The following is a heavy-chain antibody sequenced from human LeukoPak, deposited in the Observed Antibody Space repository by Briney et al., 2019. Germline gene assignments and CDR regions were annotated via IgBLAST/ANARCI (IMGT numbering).Heavy chain of an antibody. V-gene: IGHV3-23*01. D-gene: IGHD1-1*01. CDR3: AKELERTLLEY. CDR2: ISGSGGTT. Sequence: PGGSLRLSGAASGFTFSRYGMTWVRQAPGKGLEWVSVISGSGGTTDYADSVKGRFTISRDSSKNTLYLQMKSLRAEDTAVYYCAKELERTLLEYWGQGTLVTVSS. J-gene: IGHJ4*02. CDR1: GFTFSRYG.